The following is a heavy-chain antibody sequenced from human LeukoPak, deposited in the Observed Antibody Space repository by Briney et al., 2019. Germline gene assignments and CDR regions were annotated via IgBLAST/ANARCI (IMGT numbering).Heavy chain of an antibody. J-gene: IGHJ6*02. CDR2: MNPNSGNT. V-gene: IGHV1-8*01. Sequence: ASVKVSCKASGYTFTSYDINWVRQATGQGLEWMGWMNPNSGNTGYAQKFQGRVTMTRNTSISTAYMELSSLRSEDTGVYYCASRAFLLSYYGMDVWGQGTTVTASS. CDR1: GYTFTSYD. CDR3: ASRAFLLSYYGMDV. D-gene: IGHD2/OR15-2a*01.